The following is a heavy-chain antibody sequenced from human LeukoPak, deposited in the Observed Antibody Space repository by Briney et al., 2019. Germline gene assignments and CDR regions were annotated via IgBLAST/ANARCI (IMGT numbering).Heavy chain of an antibody. Sequence: ASVNVSCKASGGTFSSYAISWVRQAPGQGLEWMGGIIPIFGTANYAQKFQGRVTITADESTSTAYMELSSLRSEDTAVYYCARTFLEWLGWFDPWGQGTLVTVSS. J-gene: IGHJ5*02. CDR3: ARTFLEWLGWFDP. CDR1: GGTFSSYA. CDR2: IIPIFGTA. V-gene: IGHV1-69*13. D-gene: IGHD3-3*02.